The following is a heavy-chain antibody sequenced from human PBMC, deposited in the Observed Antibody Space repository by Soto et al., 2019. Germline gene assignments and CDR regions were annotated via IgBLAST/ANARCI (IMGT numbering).Heavy chain of an antibody. CDR2: INPNSGGT. V-gene: IGHV1-2*04. CDR1: GYTFTDFY. D-gene: IGHD2-15*01. Sequence: ASVKVSCKTSGYTFTDFYMHWVRQAPGQGLEWMGWINPNSGGTKYAQNFQGWVTMTRDTSISTAYMELRSLRSDDTAVYYCARGSAELDYWGQGTLVTVSS. CDR3: ARGSAELDY. J-gene: IGHJ4*02.